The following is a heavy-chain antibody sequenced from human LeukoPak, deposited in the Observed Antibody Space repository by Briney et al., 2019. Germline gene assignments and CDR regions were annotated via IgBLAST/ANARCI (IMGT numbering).Heavy chain of an antibody. CDR3: YYRVSSGYLT. V-gene: IGHV1-2*02. D-gene: IGHD3-22*01. CDR1: GYTFTGYY. Sequence: ASVKVSCKASGYTFTGYYMHWVRQAPGQGREWMGWINPNSGGTYYAQKFQGRVSMTRDTSISTAYMELSSLRSDDTAVYYCYYRVSSGYLTWGQGTLVAVSS. CDR2: INPNSGGT. J-gene: IGHJ4*02.